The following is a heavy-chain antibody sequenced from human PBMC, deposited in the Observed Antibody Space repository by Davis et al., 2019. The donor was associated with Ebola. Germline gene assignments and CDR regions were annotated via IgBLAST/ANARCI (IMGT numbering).Heavy chain of an antibody. CDR1: EFTFSGYA. J-gene: IGHJ4*02. V-gene: IGHV3-23*01. Sequence: GESLKISCAASEFTFSGYAMSWVRRAPGKGLEWVSTLGLSADTYYADSVKGRFTISRDNSKNTLYLQMNSLRAEDTAVYYCARDGRIAVANAFDYWGQGTLVTVSS. D-gene: IGHD6-19*01. CDR2: LGLSADT. CDR3: ARDGRIAVANAFDY.